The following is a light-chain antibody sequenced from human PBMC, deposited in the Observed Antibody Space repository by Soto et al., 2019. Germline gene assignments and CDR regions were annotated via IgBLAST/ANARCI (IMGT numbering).Light chain of an antibody. Sequence: EIVVTQSPGTLSLSQGERSTLPCRASQSVSSTYLAWYQQKPGQAPRLLIYGASSRATGIPDRFSGSGSGTDFTLTISRLEPEDFAVYYCQQCGSSPPVTFGGGTKVDIK. CDR3: QQCGSSPPVT. CDR1: QSVSSTY. J-gene: IGKJ4*01. V-gene: IGKV3-20*01. CDR2: GAS.